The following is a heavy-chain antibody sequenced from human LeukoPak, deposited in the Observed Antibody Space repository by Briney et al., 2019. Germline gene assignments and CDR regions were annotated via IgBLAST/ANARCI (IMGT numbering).Heavy chain of an antibody. CDR3: ARDYDSSGWYYFDY. CDR1: GYTFTSYG. Sequence: ASVKVSCKASGYTFTSYGISWVRQAPGQGLEWMGWISAYNGNTNYAQKLQGRVTMTTDTSTSTAYMELRSLRSDDTAVYYCARDYDSSGWYYFDYWGQGTLVTVSS. CDR2: ISAYNGNT. D-gene: IGHD6-19*01. J-gene: IGHJ4*02. V-gene: IGHV1-18*01.